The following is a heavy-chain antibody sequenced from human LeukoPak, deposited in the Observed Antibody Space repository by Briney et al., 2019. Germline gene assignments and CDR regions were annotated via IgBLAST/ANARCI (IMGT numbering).Heavy chain of an antibody. J-gene: IGHJ4*02. CDR2: IDPNGGGT. D-gene: IGHD3-16*02. CDR1: GYTFTAYY. CDR3: ARPLSPYQFYFHT. Sequence: ASVTVSCKASGYTFTAYYMDWVRKSPGQGLEWMGWIDPNGGGTNYAQQFQGRVTMTRDTSISTAYMELSSLTSDDTAVYYCARPLSPYQFYFHTWGQGTLLTVS. V-gene: IGHV1-2*02.